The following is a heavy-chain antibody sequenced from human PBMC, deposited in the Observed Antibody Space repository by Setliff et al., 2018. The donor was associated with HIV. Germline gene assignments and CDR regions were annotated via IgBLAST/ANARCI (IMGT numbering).Heavy chain of an antibody. J-gene: IGHJ3*02. Sequence: SETLSLTCAVSGGSISSSNWWSWVRQPPGKGLEWIGEIYYSGNTYYNPSLKSRLTIAVDTSKNHFSLKLSSVTAADTAVYYCARAFCSSASCYGGGDAFDIWGQGTMVTVSS. CDR2: IYYSGNT. CDR3: ARAFCSSASCYGGGDAFDI. V-gene: IGHV4-4*02. CDR1: GGSISSSNW. D-gene: IGHD2-2*01.